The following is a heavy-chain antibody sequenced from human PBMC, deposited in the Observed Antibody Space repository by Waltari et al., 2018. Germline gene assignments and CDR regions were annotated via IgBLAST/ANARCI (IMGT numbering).Heavy chain of an antibody. J-gene: IGHJ4*02. D-gene: IGHD2-21*01. CDR3: AKDKGVVPFDS. V-gene: IGHV3-23*03. Sequence: EVQLLESGGGLVQPGGSLRLSCVVSGFPFSSSGMSWVRQAPGRRLEWVSIIYSGGTTYYADSVKGRFTISRDNSRNTLYLQMNSLRADDTAVYYCAKDKGVVPFDSWGQGTLVTVSS. CDR1: GFPFSSSG. CDR2: IYSGGTT.